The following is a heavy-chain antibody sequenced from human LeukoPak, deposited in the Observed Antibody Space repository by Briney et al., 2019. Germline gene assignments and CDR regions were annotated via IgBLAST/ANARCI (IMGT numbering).Heavy chain of an antibody. J-gene: IGHJ4*02. D-gene: IGHD2-2*01. Sequence: GGSLRLSCAASGFTFSTYGMHWVRQVPGKGLEYVSSINNNGDSIYYADSVKGRFTISRDNSRNTLYLQMGSLTAEDMAVYYCARSGHCSSTGCSGDFWGQGTLVTVSS. CDR3: ARSGHCSSTGCSGDF. V-gene: IGHV3-64*02. CDR2: INNNGDSI. CDR1: GFTFSTYG.